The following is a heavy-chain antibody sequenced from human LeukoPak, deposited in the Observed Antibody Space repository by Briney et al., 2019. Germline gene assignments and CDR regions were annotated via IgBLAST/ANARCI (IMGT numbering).Heavy chain of an antibody. CDR2: IYYSGST. D-gene: IGHD3-9*01. Sequence: SETLSLTCTVSGGSISSGDYYWSWIRQPPGKGLEWIGYIYYSGSTYYNPSLKSRVTISVDTSKNQFSLKLSSVTAADTAVYYCARRMTYYDILTGYPQPYYFDYWSQGTLLTVSS. V-gene: IGHV4-30-4*08. J-gene: IGHJ4*02. CDR1: GGSISSGDYY. CDR3: ARRMTYYDILTGYPQPYYFDY.